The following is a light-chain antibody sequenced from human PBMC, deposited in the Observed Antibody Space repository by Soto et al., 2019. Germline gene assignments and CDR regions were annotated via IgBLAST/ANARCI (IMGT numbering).Light chain of an antibody. CDR3: QQYANLPLT. V-gene: IGKV1-33*01. Sequence: DIQMTQSQSSVSASVGDRVTITCRASQGIRNDLGWYQQKPGKAPKLLIYDASNLETGVPSRFSGSGSGTDFTFTISSLQPEDIATYYCQQYANLPLTFGGGTKVEIK. CDR2: DAS. J-gene: IGKJ4*01. CDR1: QGIRND.